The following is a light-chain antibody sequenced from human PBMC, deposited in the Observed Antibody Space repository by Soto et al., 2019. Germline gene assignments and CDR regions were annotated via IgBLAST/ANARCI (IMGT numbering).Light chain of an antibody. J-gene: IGKJ1*01. V-gene: IGKV1-39*01. CDR1: QSISSY. Sequence: EIQVTQNTSSLSASVGDRVTITCGASQSISSYLNWYQQKPGKAPKLLIYAASSLQSGVPSRFSGSGSGTDFTLTISSLQPEDFATYYCQQSYSTPRPFGHVTKV. CDR3: QQSYSTPRP. CDR2: AAS.